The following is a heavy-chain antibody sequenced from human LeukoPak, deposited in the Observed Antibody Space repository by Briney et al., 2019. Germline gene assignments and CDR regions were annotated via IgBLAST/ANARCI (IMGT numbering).Heavy chain of an antibody. CDR3: AREGSSGYYYFDY. Sequence: ASVKVSCKASGYTFTSYYMHWVRQAPGQGLEWRGISIPSGGSTTYAQKFQGRVTMTRDTSTSTVYMELSSLRSDDMAVYYCAREGSSGYYYFDYWGQGTLVTVSS. CDR2: SIPSGGST. D-gene: IGHD3-22*01. CDR1: GYTFTSYY. J-gene: IGHJ4*02. V-gene: IGHV1-46*01.